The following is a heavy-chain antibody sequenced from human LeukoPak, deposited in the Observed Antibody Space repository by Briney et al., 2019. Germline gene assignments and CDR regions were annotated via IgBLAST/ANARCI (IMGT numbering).Heavy chain of an antibody. V-gene: IGHV3-30*02. CDR2: IRHDGSIK. CDR3: AKDSLADIDY. CDR1: GFIFSTYG. J-gene: IGHJ4*02. Sequence: PGGSLRLSCATSGFIFSTYGMYWVRQAPGKGLEWVAFIRHDGSIKNYADSVKGRSTISRDNSKNTLYLQMNSLRAEDTAVYYCAKDSLADIDYWGQGTLATVSS. D-gene: IGHD3-16*01.